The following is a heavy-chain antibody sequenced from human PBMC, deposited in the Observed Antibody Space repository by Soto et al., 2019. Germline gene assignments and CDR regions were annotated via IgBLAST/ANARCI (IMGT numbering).Heavy chain of an antibody. J-gene: IGHJ4*02. V-gene: IGHV3-74*01. Sequence: EVQLVESGGGVVQPGGSLRLSCAASGFSFNTWMHWVRQAPGKGLVWLSRINSAGSSTTYADSVEGRFFVSRYNAKNTLYLQINSMTADDPAVYYCTRGASGYGNFDYWGQGVLLTVSS. D-gene: IGHD5-12*01. CDR2: INSAGSST. CDR3: TRGASGYGNFDY. CDR1: GFSFNTW.